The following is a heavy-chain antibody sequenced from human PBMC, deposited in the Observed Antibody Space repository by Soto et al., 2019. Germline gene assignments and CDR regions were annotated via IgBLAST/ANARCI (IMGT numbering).Heavy chain of an antibody. V-gene: IGHV3-33*01. CDR2: IWYDGSNK. Sequence: GGSLRLSCAASGFTFSSYGMHWVRQAPGKGLEWVAVIWYDGSNKYYADSVKGRFTISRDNSKNTLYLQMNSLRAEDTAVYYCARVRDSSGPAHYYGMDVWGQGTTVTVSS. D-gene: IGHD3-22*01. CDR3: ARVRDSSGPAHYYGMDV. CDR1: GFTFSSYG. J-gene: IGHJ6*02.